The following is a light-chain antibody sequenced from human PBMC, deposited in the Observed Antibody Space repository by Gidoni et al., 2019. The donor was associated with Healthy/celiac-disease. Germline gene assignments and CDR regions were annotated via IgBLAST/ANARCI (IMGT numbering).Light chain of an antibody. Sequence: SSELTQDPAVSVALGQTVRITCQGDSLSRYYASWYQQKPGQAPVLVIYGKNNRPSGIPDRFSGSSSGNTASLTITGAQAEDEADYYCNSRDSSGNREVFGGGTKLTVL. CDR3: NSRDSSGNREV. CDR2: GKN. J-gene: IGLJ3*02. V-gene: IGLV3-19*01. CDR1: SLSRYY.